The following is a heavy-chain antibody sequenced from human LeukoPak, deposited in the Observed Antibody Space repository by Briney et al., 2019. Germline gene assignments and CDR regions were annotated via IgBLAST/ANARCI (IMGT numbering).Heavy chain of an antibody. V-gene: IGHV4-59*08. D-gene: IGHD3-22*01. CDR2: IYYSGST. CDR1: GGPISSYY. Sequence: SETLSLTCTVSGGPISSYYWSWIRQPPGKGLEWIGYIYYSGSTNYNPSLKSRVTLSVDTSKNQFSLKLSSVTAADTAVYYCARSRNYYDTSGYYSFDYWGQGTLVTVSS. CDR3: ARSRNYYDTSGYYSFDY. J-gene: IGHJ4*02.